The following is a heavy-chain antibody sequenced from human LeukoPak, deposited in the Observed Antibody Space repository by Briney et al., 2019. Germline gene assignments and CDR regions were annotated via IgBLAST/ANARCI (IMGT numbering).Heavy chain of an antibody. D-gene: IGHD6-13*01. CDR2: INPSGGST. V-gene: IGHV1-46*01. CDR3: ATSRTPIAADQNLFDY. Sequence: GASVKVSCKASGYTFTSYYMHWVRQAPGQGLEWMGIINPSGGSTSYAQKFQGRVTMTEDTSTDTAYMELSSLRSEDTAVYYCATSRTPIAADQNLFDYWGQGTLVTVSS. J-gene: IGHJ4*02. CDR1: GYTFTSYY.